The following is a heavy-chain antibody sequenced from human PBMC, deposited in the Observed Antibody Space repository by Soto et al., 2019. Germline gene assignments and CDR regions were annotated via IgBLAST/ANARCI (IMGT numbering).Heavy chain of an antibody. V-gene: IGHV4-34*01. J-gene: IGHJ4*02. CDR1: GGSFSGYY. D-gene: IGHD2-2*03. CDR3: ARVSGYCSSTSCSTIDY. Sequence: QVQLQQWGAGLLKPSETLSLTCAVYGGSFSGYYWSWIRQPPGKGLEWIGEINHSGSTNYNPSLKSRVTISVDTYKNQFSLKLSSVTAADTAVYYCARVSGYCSSTSCSTIDYWGQGTLVTVSS. CDR2: INHSGST.